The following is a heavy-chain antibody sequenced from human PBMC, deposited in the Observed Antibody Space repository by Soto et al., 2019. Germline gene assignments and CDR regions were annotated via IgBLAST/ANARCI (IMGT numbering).Heavy chain of an antibody. CDR3: AKDPYGDPFYYFEY. CDR2: ISGSGGST. Sequence: GGSLRLSCAASGFTFSSYAMSWVRQAPGKGLEWVSAISGSGGSTYYADSVKGRFTISRDNSKSTLYLQMNSLRAEDTAVYYCAKDPYGDPFYYFEYWGQGTLVTVSS. CDR1: GFTFSSYA. D-gene: IGHD4-17*01. V-gene: IGHV3-23*01. J-gene: IGHJ4*02.